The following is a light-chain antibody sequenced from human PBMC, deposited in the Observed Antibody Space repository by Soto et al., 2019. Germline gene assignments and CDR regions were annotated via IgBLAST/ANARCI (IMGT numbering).Light chain of an antibody. CDR2: GIS. Sequence: EIVLTQSPGTLSLSPGERATLSCRASQSINSNYLAWYQQKPGQAPRRLIYGISTRATGVPDRFSGSGSGTDFTLTIGRLEPEDFAVYYCQEYGSSPFTFGPGTKVDIK. J-gene: IGKJ3*01. CDR1: QSINSNY. V-gene: IGKV3-20*01. CDR3: QEYGSSPFT.